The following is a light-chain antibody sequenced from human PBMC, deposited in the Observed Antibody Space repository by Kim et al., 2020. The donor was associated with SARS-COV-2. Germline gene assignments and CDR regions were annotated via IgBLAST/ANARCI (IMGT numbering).Light chain of an antibody. V-gene: IGLV3-1*01. J-gene: IGLJ2*01. Sequence: VSPGQTASITCYGDKLGDKYACWYQQKPGQSPVLVIYQDTKRPSGIPERFSGSNSGNTATLTISGTQAMDEADYYCQAWDSSTVVFGGGTQLTVL. CDR3: QAWDSSTVV. CDR2: QDT. CDR1: KLGDKY.